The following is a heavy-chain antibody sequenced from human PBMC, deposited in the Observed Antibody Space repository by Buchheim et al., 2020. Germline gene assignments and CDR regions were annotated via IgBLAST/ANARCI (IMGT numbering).Heavy chain of an antibody. CDR2: INHSGST. J-gene: IGHJ6*02. Sequence: QVQLQQWGAGLLKPSETLSLTCAVYGGSFSGYYWSWIRQPPGKGLEWIGEINHSGSTNYNPSLKSRVTISVDTSKNQFSLKLSSVTAADTAVYYCARGPIVVVVAAKVSRVHYGMDVWGQGTT. V-gene: IGHV4-34*01. D-gene: IGHD2-15*01. CDR1: GGSFSGYY. CDR3: ARGPIVVVVAAKVSRVHYGMDV.